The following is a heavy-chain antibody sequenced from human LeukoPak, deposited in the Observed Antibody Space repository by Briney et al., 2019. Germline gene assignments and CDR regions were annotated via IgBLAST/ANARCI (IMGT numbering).Heavy chain of an antibody. Sequence: PGGSLRLSCAASGFTFSSYWMSWVRQAPGKGLEWVANIKQDGSEKYYVDSVKGRFTISRDNAKNSLYLQMNSLRAEDTAVYYCARGIPVPAANFFWPGNAFDIWGQGTMVTVSS. J-gene: IGHJ3*02. D-gene: IGHD2-2*01. CDR3: ARGIPVPAANFFWPGNAFDI. CDR2: IKQDGSEK. V-gene: IGHV3-7*01. CDR1: GFTFSSYW.